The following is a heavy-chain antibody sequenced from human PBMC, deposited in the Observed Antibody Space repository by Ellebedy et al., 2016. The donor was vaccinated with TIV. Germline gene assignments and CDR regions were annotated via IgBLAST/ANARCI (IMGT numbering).Heavy chain of an antibody. Sequence: GGSLRLSCLASGFSFSICGMHWFRQAPGKGLEWVAVISFDGNKEYYVDSVKGRFTISRDNSKNPLYLQMNSLRAEDTAVYYCARDWSSSEIRGYGMDVWGQGTTVTVSS. V-gene: IGHV3-30*06. CDR3: ARDWSSSEIRGYGMDV. D-gene: IGHD3-3*01. CDR1: GFSFSICG. CDR2: ISFDGNKE. J-gene: IGHJ6*02.